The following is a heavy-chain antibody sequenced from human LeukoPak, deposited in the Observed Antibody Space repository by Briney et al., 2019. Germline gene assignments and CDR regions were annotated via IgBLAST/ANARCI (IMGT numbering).Heavy chain of an antibody. J-gene: IGHJ4*02. V-gene: IGHV1-18*01. CDR2: ISAYNGNT. D-gene: IGHD3-22*01. CDR3: ARSGDYYDSSGYLTEDY. Sequence: ASVTVSCTASVYTFTIYGISWVRQAPGQGLEGMGWISAYNGNTNYAQKLQGRVTMTTDTSTSTAYMELRSLRSDDTAVYCCARSGDYYDSSGYLTEDYWGQGTLVTVSS. CDR1: VYTFTIYG.